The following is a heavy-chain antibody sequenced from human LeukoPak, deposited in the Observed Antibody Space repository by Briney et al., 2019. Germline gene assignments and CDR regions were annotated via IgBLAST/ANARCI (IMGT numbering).Heavy chain of an antibody. D-gene: IGHD4-23*01. V-gene: IGHV3-23*01. J-gene: IGHJ5*02. CDR3: AKDRAYGGNSEVVS. CDR1: GFTFSSYA. Sequence: PGGSLRLSCAASGFTFSSYAMSWVRQAPGKGLEWVSAISGSGGSTYYADSVKGRFTISRDNSKNTLYLQMNSLRVEDMAVYYCAKDRAYGGNSEVVSWGQGTLVTVSS. CDR2: ISGSGGST.